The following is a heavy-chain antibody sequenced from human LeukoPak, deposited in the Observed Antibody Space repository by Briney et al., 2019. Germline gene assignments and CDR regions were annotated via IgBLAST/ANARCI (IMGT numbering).Heavy chain of an antibody. D-gene: IGHD4-17*01. CDR3: ARENNGGYGDDAFDI. Sequence: SVKVSCKASGGTFSSYAISWVRQAPGQGLEWMGGIIPIFGTANYAQKFQGRVTITTDESTSTAYMELSSLRSEDTAVYYCARENNGGYGDDAFDIWGQGTMVTVSS. V-gene: IGHV1-69*05. J-gene: IGHJ3*02. CDR2: IIPIFGTA. CDR1: GGTFSSYA.